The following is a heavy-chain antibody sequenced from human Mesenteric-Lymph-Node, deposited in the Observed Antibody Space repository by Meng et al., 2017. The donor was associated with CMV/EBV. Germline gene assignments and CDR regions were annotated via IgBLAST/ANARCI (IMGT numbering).Heavy chain of an antibody. D-gene: IGHD3-22*01. J-gene: IGHJ3*02. V-gene: IGHV1-2*02. Sequence: ASVKVSCKTSRDTFSSYGISWVRQAPGQGLEWMGWMNPNSGGTNYAQKFQGRVTMTRDTSISTAYMELSRLRSDDTAVYYCAREFYYDSQGAFDIWGQGTMVTVSS. CDR2: MNPNSGGT. CDR1: RDTFSSYG. CDR3: AREFYYDSQGAFDI.